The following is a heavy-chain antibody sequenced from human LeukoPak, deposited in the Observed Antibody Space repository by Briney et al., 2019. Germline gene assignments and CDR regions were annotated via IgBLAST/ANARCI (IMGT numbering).Heavy chain of an antibody. CDR3: ARRRDGYNSLDY. CDR2: IYYSGST. V-gene: IGHV4-39*01. CDR1: GGSISSSSYY. D-gene: IGHD5-24*01. J-gene: IGHJ4*02. Sequence: SETLSLTCTVSGGSISSSSYYWGWIRQPPGKGLEWIGSIYYSGSTYYNPSLKSRVTISVDTSKNQFSLKPSSVTAADTAVYYCARRRDGYNSLDYWGQGTLVTVSS.